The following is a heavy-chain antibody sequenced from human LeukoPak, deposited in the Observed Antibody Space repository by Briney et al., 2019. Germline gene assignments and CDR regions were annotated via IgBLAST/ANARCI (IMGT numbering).Heavy chain of an antibody. CDR1: GGSISSYY. CDR3: ARYNYYGSGRHFDY. J-gene: IGHJ4*02. V-gene: IGHV4-34*01. D-gene: IGHD3-10*01. CDR2: INHSGST. Sequence: SETLSLTCTVSGGSISSYYWSWIRQPPGKGLEWIGEINHSGSTNYNPSLKSRVTISVDTSKNQFSLKLSSVTAADTAVYYCARYNYYGSGRHFDYWGQGTLATVSS.